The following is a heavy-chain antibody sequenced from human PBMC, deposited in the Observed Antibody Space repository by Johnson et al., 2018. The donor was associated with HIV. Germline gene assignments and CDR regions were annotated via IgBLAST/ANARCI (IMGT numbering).Heavy chain of an antibody. Sequence: QVQLVESGGGLVKPGGSLRLSCAASGFTFSDYYMSWIRQAPGKGLEWVSYISSSGSTIYYADSVKCRFTISRDNAKNTLYLQMNSQRVEDAALYAGARVLARGGAASGRGDAFDLWGQGTMVTVSS. V-gene: IGHV3-11*01. CDR2: ISSSGSTI. J-gene: IGHJ3*01. CDR3: ARVLARGGAASGRGDAFDL. CDR1: GFTFSDYY. D-gene: IGHD6-13*01.